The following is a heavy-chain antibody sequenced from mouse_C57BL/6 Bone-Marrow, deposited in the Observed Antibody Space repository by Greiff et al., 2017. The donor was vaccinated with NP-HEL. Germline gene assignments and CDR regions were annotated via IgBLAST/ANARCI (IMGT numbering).Heavy chain of an antibody. Sequence: VQLQQSGAELVRPGTSVKVSCKASGYAFTNYLIEWVKQRPGQGLEWIGVINPGSGGTNYNEKFKGKATLTADKSSSTAYMQLSSLTSEDSAVYFCAREHYGNYAYWGQGTTLTVSS. V-gene: IGHV1-54*01. D-gene: IGHD2-1*01. CDR2: INPGSGGT. CDR1: GYAFTNYL. J-gene: IGHJ2*01. CDR3: AREHYGNYAY.